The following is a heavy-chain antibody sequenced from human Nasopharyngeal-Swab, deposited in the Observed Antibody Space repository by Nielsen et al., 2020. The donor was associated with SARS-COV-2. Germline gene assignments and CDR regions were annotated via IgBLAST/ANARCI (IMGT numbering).Heavy chain of an antibody. CDR1: GFTFSTFW. CDR2: ISGSGDTT. V-gene: IGHV3-23*01. J-gene: IGHJ6*02. Sequence: GGSLRLSCAVSGFTFSTFWMTWVRQAPGKGLEWVSIISGSGDTTYYADSVKDRFTISRDNSKNTLYMQTNSLRVEDTAVYYCAKAPYLRGLDVWGQGTTVTVSS. D-gene: IGHD2-21*01. CDR3: AKAPYLRGLDV.